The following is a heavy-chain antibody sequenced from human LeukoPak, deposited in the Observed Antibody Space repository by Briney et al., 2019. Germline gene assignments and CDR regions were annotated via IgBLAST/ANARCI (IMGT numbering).Heavy chain of an antibody. CDR2: IRYDGSNK. V-gene: IGHV3-30*02. CDR3: IVVPAAMWGRYGMDV. D-gene: IGHD2-2*01. J-gene: IGHJ6*02. Sequence: PGGSLRLSCAASGFTFSSYGMHWVRRAPGKGLEWVAFIRYDGSNKYYADSVKGRFTISRDNSKNTLYLQMNSLRAEDTAVYYCIVVPAAMWGRYGMDVWGQGTTVTVSS. CDR1: GFTFSSYG.